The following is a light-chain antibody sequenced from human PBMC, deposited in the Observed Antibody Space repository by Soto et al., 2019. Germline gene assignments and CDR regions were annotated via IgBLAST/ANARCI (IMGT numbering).Light chain of an antibody. CDR1: QSVSSNF. CDR2: GAS. Sequence: EIVLTQSPGTLSLSPGDRAILSCRASQSVSSNFLAWYQQKPGQAPRLLIYGASIRATGIPDRFSGSGSGTDFTLTIRRLEPEDFAMYFCHQYGSSPRTFGQGTKVEIK. V-gene: IGKV3-20*01. CDR3: HQYGSSPRT. J-gene: IGKJ1*01.